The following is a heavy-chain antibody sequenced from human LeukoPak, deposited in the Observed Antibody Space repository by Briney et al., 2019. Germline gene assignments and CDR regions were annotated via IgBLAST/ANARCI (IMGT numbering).Heavy chain of an antibody. D-gene: IGHD3-22*01. CDR3: ARASSGSFYYFDY. J-gene: IGHJ4*02. V-gene: IGHV4-4*07. Sequence: PSETLSLTCTVSGDSISGYSRNWIRQPAGKGLEWIGRMYSGGSAKYNPFLMSRVTMSVDTSKKQFSLKLTSLTAADTAVYYCARASSGSFYYFDYWGQGTLVTVSS. CDR1: GDSISGYS. CDR2: MYSGGSA.